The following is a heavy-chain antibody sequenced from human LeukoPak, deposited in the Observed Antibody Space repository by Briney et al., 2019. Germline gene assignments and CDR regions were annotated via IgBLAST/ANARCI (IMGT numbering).Heavy chain of an antibody. D-gene: IGHD6-13*01. CDR1: GGSISIDGYY. CDR2: TYYSGST. CDR3: AKERRAGGYWFDP. Sequence: SETLSLTCTVSGGSISIDGYYWSWIRQYPGKGLEWIGFTYYSGSTYYNPSLKSRATILIDRFKNQFSLNLISMTAADTAVYYCAKERRAGGYWFDPWGQGTLVTVSS. V-gene: IGHV4-31*03. J-gene: IGHJ5*02.